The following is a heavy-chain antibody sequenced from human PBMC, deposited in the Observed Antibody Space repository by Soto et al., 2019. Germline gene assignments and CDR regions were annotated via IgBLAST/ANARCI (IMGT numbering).Heavy chain of an antibody. V-gene: IGHV3-23*01. CDR2: ISGSGGTT. CDR1: GFTFSSYA. D-gene: IGHD2-15*01. J-gene: IGHJ4*02. CDR3: AKDPAFFCSGGSCYFDY. Sequence: EVQLLESGGGLVQPGGSLTLSCEASGFTFSSYAMSWVRQAPGKGLEWVSTISGSGGTTYYADSVKGRFTISRDNSRTTMHLQMNSLRAEDTAVFYCAKDPAFFCSGGSCYFDYWGQGTLVTVSS.